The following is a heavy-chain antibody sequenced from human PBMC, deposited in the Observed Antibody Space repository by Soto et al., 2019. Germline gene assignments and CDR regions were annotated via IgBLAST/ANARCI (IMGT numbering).Heavy chain of an antibody. Sequence: PSETLSLTCTVSGGSISSYYWSWIRQPPGKGLEWIGYIYYSGSTNYNPSLKSRVTISVDTSKNQFSLKLSSVTAADTAVYYCARDLYSSSSDAFDIWGQGTMVTVSS. V-gene: IGHV4-59*01. J-gene: IGHJ3*02. CDR2: IYYSGST. CDR1: GGSISSYY. CDR3: ARDLYSSSSDAFDI. D-gene: IGHD6-13*01.